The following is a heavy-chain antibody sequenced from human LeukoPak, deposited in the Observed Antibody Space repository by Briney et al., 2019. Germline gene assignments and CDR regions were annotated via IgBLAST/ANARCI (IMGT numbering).Heavy chain of an antibody. V-gene: IGHV3-23*01. Sequence: PGGSLRLSCAASGFTFSSYAMSWVRQAPGKGLEWVSAISGRGGSTYYADSVKGRFTISRDNSKNTLYLQMNSLRAEDTAVYYCAKDQWGSLVLGAFDIWGQGTMVTVSS. D-gene: IGHD3-16*01. CDR1: GFTFSSYA. CDR2: ISGRGGST. CDR3: AKDQWGSLVLGAFDI. J-gene: IGHJ3*02.